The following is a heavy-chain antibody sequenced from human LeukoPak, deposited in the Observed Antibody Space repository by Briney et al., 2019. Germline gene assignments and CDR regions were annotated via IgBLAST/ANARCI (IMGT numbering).Heavy chain of an antibody. V-gene: IGHV3-23*01. CDR3: AKLGDYYYSMDV. Sequence: PGGSLRLSCAASGFTFSSYAMSWVRQAPGKGLEWVSAISGSGGSTYYADSVKGRFTISGDNSKNTLNMQMISLRAEDTAVYYCAKLGDYYYSMDVWGKGTTVTVSS. CDR2: ISGSGGST. J-gene: IGHJ6*03. D-gene: IGHD2-15*01. CDR1: GFTFSSYA.